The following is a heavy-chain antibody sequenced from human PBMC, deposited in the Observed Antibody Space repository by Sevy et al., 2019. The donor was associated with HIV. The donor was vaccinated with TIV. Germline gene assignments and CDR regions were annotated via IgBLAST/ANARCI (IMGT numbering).Heavy chain of an antibody. V-gene: IGHV4-34*01. CDR3: ARGGEGVVPSPVIGLGPWAKYWSFDL. Sequence: SETLSLTCAVSGGSFGGFSWNWIRQPPGKGLEWIGEVDHYSPSLKSRVTISPDTSKNQFSLKLNSMTAADTAVYYCARGGEGVVPSPVIGLGPWAKYWSFDLWGRGTLVTVSS. J-gene: IGHJ2*01. CDR1: GGSFGGFS. CDR2: VDH. D-gene: IGHD3-3*01.